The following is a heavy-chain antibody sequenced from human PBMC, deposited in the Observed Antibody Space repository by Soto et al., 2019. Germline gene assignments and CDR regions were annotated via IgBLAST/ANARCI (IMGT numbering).Heavy chain of an antibody. CDR3: ARDLLGYCSSTSCYRYGMDV. Sequence: ASVKVSCKASGYTFTGYYMHWVRQAPGQGLEWMGWINPNSGGTNYAQKFQGWVTMTRDTSISTAYMELSRLRSDDTAVYYCARDLLGYCSSTSCYRYGMDVWGQGTTVTAP. J-gene: IGHJ6*02. CDR1: GYTFTGYY. CDR2: INPNSGGT. D-gene: IGHD2-2*02. V-gene: IGHV1-2*04.